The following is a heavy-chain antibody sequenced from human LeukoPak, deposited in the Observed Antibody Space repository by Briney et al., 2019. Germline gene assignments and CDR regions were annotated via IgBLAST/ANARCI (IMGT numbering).Heavy chain of an antibody. CDR2: IYSGGST. CDR3: ARDFGYYDSSGR. CDR1: GFTFSSYA. D-gene: IGHD3-22*01. V-gene: IGHV3-66*01. Sequence: PGGSLRLSCAASGFTFSSYAMSWVRQAPGKGLEWVSVIYSGGSTYYADSVKGRFTISRDNSKNTLYLQMNSLRAEDTAVYYCARDFGYYDSSGRWGQGTLVTVSS. J-gene: IGHJ4*02.